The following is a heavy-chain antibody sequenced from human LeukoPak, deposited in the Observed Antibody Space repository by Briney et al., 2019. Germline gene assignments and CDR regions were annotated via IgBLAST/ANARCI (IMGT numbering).Heavy chain of an antibody. V-gene: IGHV3-48*03. CDR3: ARVGVVVAATGNLWFDP. J-gene: IGHJ5*02. CDR2: ISSSGTTI. D-gene: IGHD2-15*01. CDR1: GFTFSSYE. Sequence: GGSLTLSCAASGFTFSSYEMNWVRQAPGKGVEGVSYISSSGTTIYYADSVKGRFTISRDNAKNSLYLQMNSLRAEDTAVYYCARVGVVVAATGNLWFDPWGQGTLVTVSS.